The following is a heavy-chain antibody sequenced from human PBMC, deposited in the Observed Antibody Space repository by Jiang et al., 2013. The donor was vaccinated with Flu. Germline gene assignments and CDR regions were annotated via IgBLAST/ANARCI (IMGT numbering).Heavy chain of an antibody. V-gene: IGHV3-7*01. CDR3: VPHVPGAVDY. Sequence: QLVESGGGLVQPGGSLRLSCGITGLTIEGHWMSWVRQAPGKGLERVATIKSDGSLRDYEDYVRGRFTISRDNAKNSLYLQMSSLRDDDTALYYCVPHVPGAVDYWGRGTLVTVSS. CDR2: IKSDGSLR. CDR1: GLTIEGHW. D-gene: IGHD6-6*01. J-gene: IGHJ4*02.